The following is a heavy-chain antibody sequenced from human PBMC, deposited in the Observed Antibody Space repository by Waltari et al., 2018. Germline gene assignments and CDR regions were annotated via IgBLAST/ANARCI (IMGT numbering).Heavy chain of an antibody. CDR2: ISGNAGTT. CDR3: TRALFGGSTD. Sequence: EVQLLDSGGGLVQPGGSLRLSCVASGFTFRPYAMSWVSQAPGKGLECVSAISGNAGTTYYTDSVKGRFTISRDNSKNTLYLQMNSLRAEDTAVYYCTRALFGGSTDWGQGTLVTVSS. J-gene: IGHJ4*02. CDR1: GFTFRPYA. V-gene: IGHV3-23*01. D-gene: IGHD3-10*02.